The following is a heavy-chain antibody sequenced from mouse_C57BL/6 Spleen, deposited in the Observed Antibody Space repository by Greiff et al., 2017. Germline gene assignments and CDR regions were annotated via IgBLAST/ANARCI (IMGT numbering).Heavy chain of an antibody. Sequence: VKLQESGAELVKPGASVKISCKASGYAFSSYWMNWVKQRPGKGLEWIGQIYPGDGDTNYNGKFKGKATLTADKSSSTAYMQLSSLTSEDSAVYFCARPDYYGSSSYYAMDYWGQGTSVTVSS. CDR2: IYPGDGDT. CDR3: ARPDYYGSSSYYAMDY. V-gene: IGHV1-80*01. D-gene: IGHD1-1*01. J-gene: IGHJ4*01. CDR1: GYAFSSYW.